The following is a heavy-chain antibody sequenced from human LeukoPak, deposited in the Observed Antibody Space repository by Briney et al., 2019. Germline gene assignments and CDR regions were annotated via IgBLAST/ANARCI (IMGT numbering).Heavy chain of an antibody. Sequence: SETLSLTCTVSAYSISSGYYWGWIRQPPGKGLECTGSIYHSGSTYYNPSLKSRVTISVDTSKNQFSLRLSSVTAADTAVYYCARSRRSWSTFDNWGQGTLVTVSS. J-gene: IGHJ4*02. CDR3: ARSRRSWSTFDN. D-gene: IGHD6-13*01. CDR2: IYHSGST. V-gene: IGHV4-38-2*02. CDR1: AYSISSGYY.